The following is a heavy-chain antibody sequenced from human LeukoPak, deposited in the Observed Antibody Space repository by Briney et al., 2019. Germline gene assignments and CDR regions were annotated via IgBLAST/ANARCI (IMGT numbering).Heavy chain of an antibody. CDR3: ARDRLYSGSYYYYYYMDV. D-gene: IGHD1-26*01. CDR1: GGSISNYY. V-gene: IGHV4-59*01. Sequence: SETLSLTCTVSGGSISNYYWNWIRQPPGKGLEWIGYIYYSGSTNYNPSLKSRVTISVDTSKNQFSLKLSSVTAADTAVYYCARDRLYSGSYYYYYYMDVWGKGTTVTISS. CDR2: IYYSGST. J-gene: IGHJ6*03.